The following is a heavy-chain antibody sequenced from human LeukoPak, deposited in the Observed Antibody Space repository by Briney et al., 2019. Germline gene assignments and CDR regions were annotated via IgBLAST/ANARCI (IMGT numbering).Heavy chain of an antibody. CDR1: GYTFTGYY. D-gene: IGHD3-22*01. V-gene: IGHV1-2*04. Sequence: ASVKVSCKASGYTFTGYYMHWVRQAPGQGLEWMGWINPNSGGTNYAQKFQGWVTMTRDTSISTAYMELSRLRSDDTAVYYCARAQWDSSGYHPGYYYGMDVWGQGTTVTVSS. J-gene: IGHJ6*02. CDR2: INPNSGGT. CDR3: ARAQWDSSGYHPGYYYGMDV.